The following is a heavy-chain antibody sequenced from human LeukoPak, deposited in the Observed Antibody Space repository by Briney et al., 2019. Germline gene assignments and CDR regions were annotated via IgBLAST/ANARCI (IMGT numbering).Heavy chain of an antibody. J-gene: IGHJ4*02. Sequence: GGSLRLSCAASGFTFSNYAMNWVRQAPGKGLEWVSGISGNGGSTYYADSVKGRFTISRDNSKNTLYLQMNSLRAEDTAMYYCARGGGRGYSGYGPDYWGQGTLVTVSS. CDR2: ISGNGGST. CDR3: ARGGGRGYSGYGPDY. V-gene: IGHV3-23*01. D-gene: IGHD5-12*01. CDR1: GFTFSNYA.